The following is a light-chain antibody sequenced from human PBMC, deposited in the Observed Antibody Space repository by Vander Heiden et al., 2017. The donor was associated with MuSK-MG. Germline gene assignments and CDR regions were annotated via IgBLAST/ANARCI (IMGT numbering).Light chain of an antibody. V-gene: IGKV3-20*01. Sequence: EIVLTQSPGTLSLSPGERATLSCRASQSISSTSLTWYQQKPGQAPRLLIHGASRRATGIPDRFSGSGSGTDFTLTISSLEAEDFAVYYCQEFASSFTFGHGTKVDIK. CDR3: QEFASSFT. CDR2: GAS. CDR1: QSISSTS. J-gene: IGKJ3*01.